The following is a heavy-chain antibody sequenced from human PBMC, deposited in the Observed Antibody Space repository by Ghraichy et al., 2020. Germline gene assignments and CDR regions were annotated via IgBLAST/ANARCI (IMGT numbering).Heavy chain of an antibody. CDR3: VTADKARPLDY. J-gene: IGHJ4*02. CDR1: GGSISSYY. V-gene: IGHV4-4*07. Sequence: SETLSLTCTVSGGSISSYYWSWIRQPAGKGLEWIGRIYTSGSTKYNPSLKSRVTMSLDTSKNQFSLKVSSVTAADTAVYYCVTADKARPLDYWGQGTLVTVSS. CDR2: IYTSGST.